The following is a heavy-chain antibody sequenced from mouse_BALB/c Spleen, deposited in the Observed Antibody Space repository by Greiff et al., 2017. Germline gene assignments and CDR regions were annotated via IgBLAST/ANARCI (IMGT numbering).Heavy chain of an antibody. CDR2: INPSTGYT. V-gene: IGHV1-7*01. J-gene: IGHJ4*01. Sequence: VKLMESGAELAKPGASVKMSCKASGYTFTSYWMHWVKQRPGQGLEWIGYINPSTGYTEYNQKFKDKATLTADKSSSTAYMQLSSLTSEDSAVYYCARPTHYYAMDYWGQGTSVTVSS. CDR1: GYTFTSYW. CDR3: ARPTHYYAMDY. D-gene: IGHD4-1*02.